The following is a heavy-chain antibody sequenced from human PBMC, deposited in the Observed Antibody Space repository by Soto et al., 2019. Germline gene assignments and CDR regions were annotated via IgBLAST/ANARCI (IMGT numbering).Heavy chain of an antibody. CDR2: IYPGDSDT. CDR3: GGVVVGAAPPFIFDY. J-gene: IGHJ4*02. CDR1: GYSFTSYW. Sequence: GESLKISCKGSGYSFTSYWIGWVRQMPGKGLEWMGIIYPGDSDTRYSPSFQGQVTISADKSISTAYLQWSSLKASDTAMYYCGGVVVGAAPPFIFDYWGQGTTVPVSS. D-gene: IGHD6-6*01. V-gene: IGHV5-51*01.